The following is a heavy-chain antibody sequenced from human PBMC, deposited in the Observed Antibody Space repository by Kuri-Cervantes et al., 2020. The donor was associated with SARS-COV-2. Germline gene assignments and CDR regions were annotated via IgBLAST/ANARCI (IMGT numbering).Heavy chain of an antibody. V-gene: IGHV3-30*18. CDR3: AKDPYRSSWYGFDP. J-gene: IGHJ5*02. Sequence: GGSLRLSCAASGFTFSGYGMHWVRQAPGKGLEWVAVISSDGSNKYYADSVKGRFTISRDNSKNTLYLQMNSLRADDTAVYYCAKDPYRSSWYGFDPWGQGTQVTVSS. D-gene: IGHD6-13*01. CDR1: GFTFSGYG. CDR2: ISSDGSNK.